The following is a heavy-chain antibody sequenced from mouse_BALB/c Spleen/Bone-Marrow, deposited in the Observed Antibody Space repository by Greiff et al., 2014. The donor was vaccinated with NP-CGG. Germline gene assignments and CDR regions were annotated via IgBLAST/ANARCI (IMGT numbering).Heavy chain of an antibody. CDR2: INPSSGYT. Sequence: VQGVESGAELARPGAPVKMSCRASGYTFTTHTMHWVKQRPGQGLEWIGYINPSSGYTYYNQKFKDKATLTADKSSSAAYLQLSSLTSEDSAVYYCARVYGNYDAMDYWGQGTSVTVSS. CDR1: GYTFTTHT. V-gene: IGHV1-4*01. J-gene: IGHJ4*01. CDR3: ARVYGNYDAMDY. D-gene: IGHD2-1*01.